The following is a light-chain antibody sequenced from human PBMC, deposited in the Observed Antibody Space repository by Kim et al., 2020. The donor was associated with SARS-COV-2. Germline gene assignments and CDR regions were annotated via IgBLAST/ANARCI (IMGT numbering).Light chain of an antibody. J-gene: IGKJ3*01. CDR2: KAS. Sequence: ASGGDRVTITCRASQSMSSWLAWYQQKPGKAPKLLIYKASSLQSGVPSRFSGSGSGTEFTLTISSLQPDDFATYYCQQYNTFPLSFGPGTKVDIK. CDR3: QQYNTFPLS. CDR1: QSMSSW. V-gene: IGKV1-5*03.